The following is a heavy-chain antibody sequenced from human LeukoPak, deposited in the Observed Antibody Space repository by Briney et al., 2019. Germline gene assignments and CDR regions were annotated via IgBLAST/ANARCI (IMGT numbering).Heavy chain of an antibody. J-gene: IGHJ5*02. CDR3: ARDLQAAAGYNWFDP. CDR1: GFTFSSYG. V-gene: IGHV3-33*01. Sequence: PGRSLRLSCAASGFTFSSYGMHWVRQAPGKGLEWVAVIWYDGSNKYYADSVKGRFTISRDNSKNTLYLQMNSLRAEDTAAYYCARDLQAAAGYNWFDPWGQGTLVTVSS. CDR2: IWYDGSNK. D-gene: IGHD6-13*01.